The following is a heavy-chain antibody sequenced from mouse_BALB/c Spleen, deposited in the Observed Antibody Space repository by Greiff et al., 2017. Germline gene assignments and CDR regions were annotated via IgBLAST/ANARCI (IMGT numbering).Heavy chain of an antibody. J-gene: IGHJ4*01. CDR2: IYPGDGDT. V-gene: IGHV1-87*01. D-gene: IGHD2-14*01. Sequence: QVQLKQSGAELARPGASVKLSCKASGYTFTSYWMQWVKQRPGQGLEWIGAIYPGDGDTRYTQKFKGKATLTADKSSSTAYMQLSSLASEDSAVYYCARDRYDAFYAMDYWGQGTSVTVSS. CDR1: GYTFTSYW. CDR3: ARDRYDAFYAMDY.